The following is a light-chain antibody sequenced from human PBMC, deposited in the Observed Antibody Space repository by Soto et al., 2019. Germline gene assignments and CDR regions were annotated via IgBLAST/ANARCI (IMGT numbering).Light chain of an antibody. J-gene: IGKJ4*01. CDR1: QSVSSY. Sequence: EIVLTQSPATLSLSPGERATLSCRASQSVSSYLAWYQQKPGQAPRLLIYDASNRATGIPARISGSGSGTDFTLTISSLEPQDFAVYYCQQRSNWPLTFGGGTKVEIK. V-gene: IGKV3-11*01. CDR2: DAS. CDR3: QQRSNWPLT.